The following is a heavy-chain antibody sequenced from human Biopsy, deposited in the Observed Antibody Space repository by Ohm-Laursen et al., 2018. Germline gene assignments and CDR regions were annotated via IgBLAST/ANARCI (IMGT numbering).Heavy chain of an antibody. CDR2: INPSGSTT. J-gene: IGHJ4*02. CDR3: ARNTGWYGDLYYFDY. D-gene: IGHD6-19*01. Sequence: ASVKASCKASGYSFTSYYMNWARQAPGQGLEWMGMINPSGSTTSYPQIFQGRVTMTRDTSKSTVYMELSSLRSADTAVYFCARNTGWYGDLYYFDYWGQGTLVTVSS. CDR1: GYSFTSYY. V-gene: IGHV1-46*01.